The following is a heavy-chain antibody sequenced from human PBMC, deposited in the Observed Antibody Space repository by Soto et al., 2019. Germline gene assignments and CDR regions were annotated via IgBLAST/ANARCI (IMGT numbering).Heavy chain of an antibody. D-gene: IGHD5-12*01. CDR3: ARVMEVATNNWFDP. J-gene: IGHJ5*02. V-gene: IGHV1-8*01. CDR1: GYTFTSYD. Sequence: ASVKVSCKASGYTFTSYDINWVRQATGQGLEWMGWMNPNSGNTGYAQKFQGRVTMTRYTSISTAYMELSSLRSEDTAVYYCARVMEVATNNWFDPWGQGTLVTVSS. CDR2: MNPNSGNT.